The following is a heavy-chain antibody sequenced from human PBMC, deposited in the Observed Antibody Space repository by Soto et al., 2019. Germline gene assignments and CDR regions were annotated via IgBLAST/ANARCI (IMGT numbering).Heavy chain of an antibody. CDR2: INPNSGGT. CDR3: ARRWLSNWFDP. J-gene: IGHJ5*02. CDR1: GYTFTGYY. Sequence: ASVKVSCKASGYTFTGYYMHWVRQAPVQGLEWMGWINPNSGGTNYAQKFQGRVTMTRDTSISTAYMKLSSVTAADTAVYYCARRWLSNWFDPWGQGTLVTVSS. V-gene: IGHV1-2*02. D-gene: IGHD3-22*01.